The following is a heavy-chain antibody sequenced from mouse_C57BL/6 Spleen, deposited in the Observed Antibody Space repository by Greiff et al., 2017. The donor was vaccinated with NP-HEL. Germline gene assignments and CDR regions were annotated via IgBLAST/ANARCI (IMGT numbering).Heavy chain of an antibody. V-gene: IGHV1-80*01. Sequence: QVQLKQSGAELVKPGASVKISCKASGYAFSSYWMNWVKQRPGKGLEWIGQIYPGDGDTNYNGKFKGKATLTADKSSSTAYMQLSSLTSEDSAVYFCGRGFNTTVVEAMDYWGQGTSVTVSS. CDR2: IYPGDGDT. D-gene: IGHD1-1*01. CDR1: GYAFSSYW. CDR3: GRGFNTTVVEAMDY. J-gene: IGHJ4*01.